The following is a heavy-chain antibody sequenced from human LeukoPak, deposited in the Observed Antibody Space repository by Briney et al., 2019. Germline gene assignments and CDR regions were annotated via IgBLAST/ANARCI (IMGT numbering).Heavy chain of an antibody. J-gene: IGHJ6*03. CDR3: ARSPRVFGAQYYYMDV. CDR2: IYTSGST. D-gene: IGHD3-10*01. Sequence: SETLSLTCTVSGGSLSSYYWSWIRQPAGKGLEWIGRIYTSGSTNYNPSLKSRVTMSVDTSKNQFSLKLSSVTAADTAVYYCARSPRVFGAQYYYMDVWGKGTTVTVSS. CDR1: GGSLSSYY. V-gene: IGHV4-4*07.